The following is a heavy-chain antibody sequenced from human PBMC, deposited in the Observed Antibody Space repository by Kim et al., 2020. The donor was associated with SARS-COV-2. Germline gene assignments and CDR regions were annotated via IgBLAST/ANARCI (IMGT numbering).Heavy chain of an antibody. CDR3: ARDRLYDYPPP. V-gene: IGHV3-30*04. J-gene: IGHJ5*02. Sequence: GGSLRLSCAASGFTFSSYAMHWVRQAPGKGLEWVAVISYDGSNKYYADSVKGRFTISRDNSKNTLYLQMNSLRAEDTAVYYCARDRLYDYPPPWGQGTLVTVSS. D-gene: IGHD4-17*01. CDR1: GFTFSSYA. CDR2: ISYDGSNK.